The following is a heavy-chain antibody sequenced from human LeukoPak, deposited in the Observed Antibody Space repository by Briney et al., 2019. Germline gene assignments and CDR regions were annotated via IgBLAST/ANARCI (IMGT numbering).Heavy chain of an antibody. V-gene: IGHV1-46*01. J-gene: IGHJ4*02. CDR1: GYTFTSYG. D-gene: IGHD1-26*01. CDR2: INPSGGST. CDR3: ARGGGSYYDVLGSDWGDN. Sequence: ASVKVSCTASGYTFTSYGISWVRQAPRQGLEWMGIINPSGGSTTYAQKSQGRVTMTRDTSTSTVYMELSSLRSEDTAVYYCARGGGSYYDVLGSDWGDNWGQGTLATVSS.